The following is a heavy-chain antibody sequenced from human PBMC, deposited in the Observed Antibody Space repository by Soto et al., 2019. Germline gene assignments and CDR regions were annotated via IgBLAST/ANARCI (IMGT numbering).Heavy chain of an antibody. Sequence: LILSCAASGFTFSSYAMSWVRQAPGKGLEWVSAISGSGGSTYYADSVKGRFTISRDNSKNTLYLQMNSLRAEDTAVYYCAKDDYSKSSDYFDYWGQGTLVTAPQ. V-gene: IGHV3-23*01. D-gene: IGHD4-4*01. CDR3: AKDDYSKSSDYFDY. CDR1: GFTFSSYA. CDR2: ISGSGGST. J-gene: IGHJ4*02.